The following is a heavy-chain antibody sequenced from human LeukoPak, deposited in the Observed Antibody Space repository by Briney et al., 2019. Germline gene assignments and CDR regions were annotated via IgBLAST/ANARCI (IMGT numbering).Heavy chain of an antibody. J-gene: IGHJ3*02. V-gene: IGHV3-11*04. CDR3: ARTYDSSGSDAFDI. CDR2: ISSSGSTI. Sequence: GGSLRLSCAASGFTFSDYYMSWIRQAPGKGLEWVPYISSSGSTIYYADSVKGRFTISRDNAKNSLYLQMNSLRAEDTAVYYCARTYDSSGSDAFDIWGQGTMVTVSS. D-gene: IGHD3-22*01. CDR1: GFTFSDYY.